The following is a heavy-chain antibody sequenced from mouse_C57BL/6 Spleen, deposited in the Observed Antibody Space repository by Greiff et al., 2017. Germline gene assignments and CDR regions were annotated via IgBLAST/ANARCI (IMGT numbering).Heavy chain of an antibody. D-gene: IGHD1-1*01. CDR1: GFTFSSYA. CDR3: TRDWDYGSSYCFDY. J-gene: IGHJ2*01. Sequence: EVQLVESGEGLVKPGGSLKLSCAASGFTFSSYAMSWVRQTPEKRLEWVAYISSGGDYIYYADTVKGRFTISRDNARNTLYLQMSSLKSEDTAMYYCTRDWDYGSSYCFDYWGQGTTLTVSS. CDR2: ISSGGDYI. V-gene: IGHV5-9-1*02.